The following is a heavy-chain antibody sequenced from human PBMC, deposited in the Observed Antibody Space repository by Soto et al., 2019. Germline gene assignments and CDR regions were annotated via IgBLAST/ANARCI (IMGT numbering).Heavy chain of an antibody. Sequence: ASVKVSCKASGGTFSSYAISWVRRAPGQGLEWMGGIIPIFGTANYAQKFQGRVTITGDESTSTAYMELSSLRSEDTAVYYCARDPPGGPASSNWFDPWGQGTLVTVSS. D-gene: IGHD2-15*01. CDR1: GGTFSSYA. J-gene: IGHJ5*02. CDR3: ARDPPGGPASSNWFDP. CDR2: IIPIFGTA. V-gene: IGHV1-69*13.